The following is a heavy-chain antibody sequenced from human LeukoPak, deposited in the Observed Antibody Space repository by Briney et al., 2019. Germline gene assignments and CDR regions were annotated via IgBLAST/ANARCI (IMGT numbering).Heavy chain of an antibody. D-gene: IGHD3-10*01. J-gene: IGHJ4*02. CDR3: ARVNHYYGSGSYPGY. CDR1: GYTFTGYY. Sequence: GASVKVSCKASGYTFTGYYIHWVRQAPGQGLEWMGWINPNSGGTNYAQKFQGRVTMTRDTSISTAYMELSRLRSDDTAVYYCARVNHYYGSGSYPGYWGQGTLVTVSS. V-gene: IGHV1-2*02. CDR2: INPNSGGT.